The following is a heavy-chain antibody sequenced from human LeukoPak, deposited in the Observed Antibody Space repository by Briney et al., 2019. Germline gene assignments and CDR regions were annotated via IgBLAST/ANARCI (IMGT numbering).Heavy chain of an antibody. J-gene: IGHJ3*01. V-gene: IGHV3-23*01. CDR3: AKGGGGFGEFNAFDV. D-gene: IGHD3-10*01. CDR2: ISVSGDST. Sequence: GGSLRLSCAASGFTFTTYAMSWVRQAPGKGLEWVSTISVSGDSTYYADSVKGRFTISRDNSKNTLYLQMNSLRAEDTALYYCAKGGGGFGEFNAFDVWGQGIMVTVSS. CDR1: GFTFTTYA.